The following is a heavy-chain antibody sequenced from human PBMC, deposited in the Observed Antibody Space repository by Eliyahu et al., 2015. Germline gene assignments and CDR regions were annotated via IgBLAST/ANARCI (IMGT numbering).Heavy chain of an antibody. D-gene: IGHD1-26*01. V-gene: IGHV3-33*01. Sequence: QVQLVESGGGVVQPGRSLXLSCAASGFTFSSYGMHXVRQAPGKGLEWVAVIWYDGSNKYYADSVKGRFTISRDNSKNTLYLQMNSLRAEDTAVYYCARDLGATEDYFDYWGQGTLVTVSS. CDR3: ARDLGATEDYFDY. CDR2: IWYDGSNK. CDR1: GFTFSSYG. J-gene: IGHJ4*02.